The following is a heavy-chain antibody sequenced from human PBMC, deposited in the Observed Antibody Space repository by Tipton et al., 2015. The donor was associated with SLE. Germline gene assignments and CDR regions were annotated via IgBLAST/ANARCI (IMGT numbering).Heavy chain of an antibody. CDR1: GFTFSSYE. J-gene: IGHJ5*02. D-gene: IGHD3-10*01. Sequence: GSLRLSCAASGFTFSSYEMNWVRQAPGKGLEWVSYISSSGSTIYYADSVKGRFTISRDNAKNSLYLQMNSLRAEDTAVYYCARGLIRSAKLWWFDPWGQGSLVTVSS. V-gene: IGHV3-48*03. CDR2: ISSSGSTI. CDR3: ARGLIRSAKLWWFDP.